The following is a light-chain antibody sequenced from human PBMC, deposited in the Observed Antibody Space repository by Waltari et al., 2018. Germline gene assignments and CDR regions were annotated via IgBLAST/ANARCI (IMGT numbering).Light chain of an antibody. CDR3: SSYAGSNTFL. V-gene: IGLV2-11*01. Sequence: QAALTHPPSVSGSPGQSVTISCTGTSSDIGCYNYVSWYQQHPGKAPKLMIYDVSKRPSGVSDRFSGSKSGNTASLTISGLQAEDEADYYCSSYAGSNTFLFGGGTRLTVL. J-gene: IGLJ2*01. CDR2: DVS. CDR1: SSDIGCYNY.